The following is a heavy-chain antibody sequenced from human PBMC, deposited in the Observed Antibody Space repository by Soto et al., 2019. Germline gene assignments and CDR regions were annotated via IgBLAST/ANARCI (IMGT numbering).Heavy chain of an antibody. D-gene: IGHD4-17*01. Sequence: QVQLQESGPGLVKPSQTLSLTCTVSGGSISSGGYYWSWIRQHPGKGLEWIGYIYYSGSTYYNPSLKSRVXXSXDXXKNQFSLKLSSVTAADTAVYYCAREDYVPNNWFDPWGQGTLVTVSS. CDR2: IYYSGST. CDR1: GGSISSGGYY. V-gene: IGHV4-31*03. CDR3: AREDYVPNNWFDP. J-gene: IGHJ5*02.